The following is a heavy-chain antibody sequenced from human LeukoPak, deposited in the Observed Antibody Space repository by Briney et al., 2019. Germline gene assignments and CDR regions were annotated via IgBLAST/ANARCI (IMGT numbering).Heavy chain of an antibody. J-gene: IGHJ4*02. CDR1: GFIFSNYG. Sequence: GGSLRLSCAASGFIFSNYGMSWVRQDPGKGLEWVSTISGGGENEHNADSVKGRFTISRDNSKNILYVQMNSLSPEDTAIYYYARDVDPYKYGLMFDSWGQGTLVTVSS. D-gene: IGHD5-18*01. CDR3: ARDVDPYKYGLMFDS. CDR2: ISGGGENE. V-gene: IGHV3-23*01.